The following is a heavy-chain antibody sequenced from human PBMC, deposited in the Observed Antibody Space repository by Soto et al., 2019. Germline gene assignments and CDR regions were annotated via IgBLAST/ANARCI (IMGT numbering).Heavy chain of an antibody. CDR3: AKDLAPITPVLLWFGEFDY. V-gene: IGHV3-23*01. CDR1: GFTFSSYA. Sequence: GGSLRLSCAASGFTFSSYAMSWVRQAPGKGLEWVSAISGSGGSTYYADSVKGRFTISRDNSKNTLYLQMNSLRAEDTAVYYCAKDLAPITPVLLWFGEFDYWGQGTLVTVSS. J-gene: IGHJ4*02. CDR2: ISGSGGST. D-gene: IGHD3-10*01.